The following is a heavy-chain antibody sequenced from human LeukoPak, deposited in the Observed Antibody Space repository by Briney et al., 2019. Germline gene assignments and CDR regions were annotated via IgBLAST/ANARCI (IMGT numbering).Heavy chain of an antibody. CDR3: ARDDSTYYDFWSGYLI. V-gene: IGHV3-30*04. CDR1: GFTFSIYA. CDR2: ISYDGSNK. Sequence: PGRSLRLSCAASGFTFSIYAMHWVRQAPGKGLEWVAVISYDGSNKYYADSVKGRFTISRDNSKNTLYLQMNSLRAEDTAVYYCARDDSTYYDFWSGYLIWGQGTLVTVSS. J-gene: IGHJ4*02. D-gene: IGHD3-3*01.